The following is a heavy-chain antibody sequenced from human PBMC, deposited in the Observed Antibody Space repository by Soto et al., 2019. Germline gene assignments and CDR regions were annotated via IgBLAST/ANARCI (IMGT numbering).Heavy chain of an antibody. D-gene: IGHD2-15*01. Sequence: QLQLQESGPGLVKPSKTLSLTCTVSGGSISSSNYYWGWIRQPPGKGLEWIGYIYYSGSTYQNPSLKSRVTISVDTSKNQFSLKLSSVTAADTAVYYWARLGVVAATAFDYWGQGTLVTVSS. CDR1: GGSISSSNYY. V-gene: IGHV4-39*01. J-gene: IGHJ4*02. CDR3: ARLGVVAATAFDY. CDR2: IYYSGST.